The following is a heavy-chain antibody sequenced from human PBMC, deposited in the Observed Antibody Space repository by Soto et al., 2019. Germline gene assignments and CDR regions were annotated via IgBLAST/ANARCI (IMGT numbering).Heavy chain of an antibody. Sequence: PSETLSLTCTVSGGSISSYYWSWIRHPPGKGLEWIGYIYYSGSTNYNPSLKSRVTISVDTSKNQFSLKLSSVTAADTAVYYCARAEAVAGTDYYYYGMDVWGQGTTVTVSS. CDR2: IYYSGST. D-gene: IGHD6-19*01. CDR3: ARAEAVAGTDYYYYGMDV. CDR1: GGSISSYY. J-gene: IGHJ6*02. V-gene: IGHV4-59*01.